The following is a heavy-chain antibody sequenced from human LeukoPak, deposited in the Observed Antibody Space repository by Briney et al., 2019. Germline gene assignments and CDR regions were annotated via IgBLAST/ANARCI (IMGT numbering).Heavy chain of an antibody. J-gene: IGHJ4*02. CDR1: GYTFTTYG. CDR3: ARGIAVTREFDQ. D-gene: IGHD6-19*01. V-gene: IGHV1-18*04. Sequence: ASVKVSCNASGYTFTTYGINWVRQAPGQGLEWMGWISENKGNTNHAQRFQGRVTMTTDTSTSTAYMELRSLRSDDTAVYYCARGIAVTREFDQWGQGTLVIVSS. CDR2: ISENKGNT.